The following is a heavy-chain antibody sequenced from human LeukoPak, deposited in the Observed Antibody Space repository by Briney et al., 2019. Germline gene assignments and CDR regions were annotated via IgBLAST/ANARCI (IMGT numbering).Heavy chain of an antibody. CDR2: IYYNGST. Sequence: PSETLSLTCTVSDGSISYYYWSWIRQSPGKGLEWIGYIYYNGSTNYNPSLKSRVTMSVDMSKNQFSLKLSSVTAADTAIYYCARKGGHFDYWGQGTLVTVSS. CDR3: ARKGGHFDY. D-gene: IGHD2-15*01. J-gene: IGHJ4*02. V-gene: IGHV4-59*01. CDR1: DGSISYYY.